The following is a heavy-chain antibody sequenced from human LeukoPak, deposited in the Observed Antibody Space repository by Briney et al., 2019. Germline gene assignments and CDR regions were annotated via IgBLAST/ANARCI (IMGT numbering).Heavy chain of an antibody. J-gene: IGHJ4*02. Sequence: GGSLRLSCAASGFTFSSNAMSWVRQAPGKGLEWVSAISGSGGSTYYADSVKGRFTISRDNSKNTLYLQMNSLRAEDTAVYYCARGTRGYSYGAPFDYWGQGTLVTVSS. CDR2: ISGSGGST. CDR3: ARGTRGYSYGAPFDY. V-gene: IGHV3-23*01. CDR1: GFTFSSNA. D-gene: IGHD5-18*01.